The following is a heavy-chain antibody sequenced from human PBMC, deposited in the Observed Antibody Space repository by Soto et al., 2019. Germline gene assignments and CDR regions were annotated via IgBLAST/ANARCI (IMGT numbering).Heavy chain of an antibody. CDR1: GFTFSSYS. J-gene: IGHJ4*02. V-gene: IGHV3-21*01. CDR2: ISSSSSYI. Sequence: GGSLRLSCAASGFTFSSYSMNWVRQAPGKGLEWVSSISSSSSYIYYADSVKGRFTISRDNAKNSLYLQMNSLRAEDTAVYYCAREPGYCSSTSCYTGFDYWGQGTLVTVSS. CDR3: AREPGYCSSTSCYTGFDY. D-gene: IGHD2-2*02.